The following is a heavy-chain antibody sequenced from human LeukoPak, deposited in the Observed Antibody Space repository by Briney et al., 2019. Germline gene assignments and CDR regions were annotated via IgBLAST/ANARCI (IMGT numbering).Heavy chain of an antibody. D-gene: IGHD3-10*01. V-gene: IGHV1-46*01. CDR2: INPSAGST. CDR3: ARDRLLWFGELLIRYYYYGMDV. J-gene: IGHJ6*04. Sequence: SLKVSCMATHYTFTNHYMNLVRQPPGQMLPWMRIINPSAGSTHYAQKFQGRVTMTRDTSTSTVYMELSSLRSEDTAVYSCARDRLLWFGELLIRYYYYGMDVWGKGTTVTVS. CDR1: HYTFTNHY.